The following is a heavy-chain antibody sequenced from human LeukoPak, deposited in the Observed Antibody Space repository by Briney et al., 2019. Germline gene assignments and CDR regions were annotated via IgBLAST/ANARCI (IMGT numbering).Heavy chain of an antibody. D-gene: IGHD6-6*01. CDR2: IYYSGST. CDR1: GGSISSYY. Sequence: SETLSLTCTVSGGSISSYYWSWIRQPPGKGLEWIGYIYYSGSTNYNPSLKSRVTISVDTSKNQFSLKLSSVTAADTAVYYCASMSSSSQALSYYFDYWGQGTLVTVSS. J-gene: IGHJ4*02. CDR3: ASMSSSSQALSYYFDY. V-gene: IGHV4-59*01.